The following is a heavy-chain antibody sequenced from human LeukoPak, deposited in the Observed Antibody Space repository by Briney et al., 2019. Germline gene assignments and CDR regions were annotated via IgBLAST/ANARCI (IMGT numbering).Heavy chain of an antibody. Sequence: GGSLRLXCAASGFTCSYAMSWVRQAPGKGLEWVSAISGSGGSTNYADPVKGRFTISRDNSKNTLHLQMNSLRAEDTAVYYCAKFLPTHIVVANYYFDYWGQGTLVTVSS. J-gene: IGHJ4*02. CDR1: GFTCSYA. CDR2: ISGSGGST. D-gene: IGHD2-21*01. CDR3: AKFLPTHIVVANYYFDY. V-gene: IGHV3-23*01.